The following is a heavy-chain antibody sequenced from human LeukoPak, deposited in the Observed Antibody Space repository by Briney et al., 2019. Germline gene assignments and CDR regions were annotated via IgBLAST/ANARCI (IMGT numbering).Heavy chain of an antibody. V-gene: IGHV4-4*07. CDR2: IYTSGST. Sequence: SETLSLTCTVSGGSISSYYWSWIRQPAGKGLEWIGRIYTSGSTNYNPSLKSRATMSVDTSKNQFSLKLSSVTAADTAVYYCARGDRWYSSSLNWFDPWGQGTLVTVSS. D-gene: IGHD6-13*01. CDR1: GGSISSYY. CDR3: ARGDRWYSSSLNWFDP. J-gene: IGHJ5*02.